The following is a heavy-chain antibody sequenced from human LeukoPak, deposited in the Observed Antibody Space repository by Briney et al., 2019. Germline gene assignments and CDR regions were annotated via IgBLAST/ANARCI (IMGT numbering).Heavy chain of an antibody. J-gene: IGHJ5*02. V-gene: IGHV1-2*02. CDR2: INPNSGGT. CDR1: GYTFTGYY. Sequence: ASVKVSCKASGYTFTGYYMHWVRQAPGQGLEWMGWINPNSGGTNYAQKFQGRVTMTRDTSISTAYMELSRLRSDDTAVYYCARGRMEGAVAGGWLDAWGQGTLVTVSS. D-gene: IGHD1-1*01. CDR3: ARGRMEGAVAGGWLDA.